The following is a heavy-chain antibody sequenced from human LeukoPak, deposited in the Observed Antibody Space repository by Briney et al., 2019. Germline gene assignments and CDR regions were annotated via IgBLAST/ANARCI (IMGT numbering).Heavy chain of an antibody. V-gene: IGHV4-59*12. J-gene: IGHJ4*02. CDR1: GGSISNYY. Sequence: SETLSLTCTVSGGSISNYYWSWIRQPPGKGLEWIGYIYYSGSTNYNPSLKSRVTISVDTSKNQFSLKLSSVTAADTAVYYCARRGRDYGYYFDYWGQGTLVTVSS. D-gene: IGHD4-17*01. CDR3: ARRGRDYGYYFDY. CDR2: IYYSGST.